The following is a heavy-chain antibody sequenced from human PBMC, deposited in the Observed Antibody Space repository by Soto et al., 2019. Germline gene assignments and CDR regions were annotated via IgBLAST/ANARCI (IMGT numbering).Heavy chain of an antibody. CDR3: ARSYYDSTGFAVDP. V-gene: IGHV4-59*02. CDR2: MYFGGSF. J-gene: IGHJ5*02. CDR1: GASVSHGY. D-gene: IGHD3-22*01. Sequence: QMQLQASGPGLVKPSETLSLTCNVSGASVSHGYWSWIRQPPGKGLEWIGFMYFGGSFNYNPSLTSRATISMETSKNHCSRKLTYVTDSDTAVYYCARSYYDSTGFAVDPWGQGTRVTVSS.